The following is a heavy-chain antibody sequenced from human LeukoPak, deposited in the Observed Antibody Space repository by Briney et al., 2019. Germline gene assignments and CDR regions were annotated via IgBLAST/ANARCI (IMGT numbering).Heavy chain of an antibody. CDR2: IIPILGIA. CDR1: GGTFSSYA. D-gene: IGHD3-22*01. Sequence: SVKVSCKASGGTFSSYAISWVRQAPGQGLEWMGRIIPILGIANYAQKFQDSVTITADESTSIAYMKVSSLRSEDTAVYYCARGPYYYDSSGYYQVSHFDYWGQGTLVTVPS. J-gene: IGHJ4*02. CDR3: ARGPYYYDSSGYYQVSHFDY. V-gene: IGHV1-69*04.